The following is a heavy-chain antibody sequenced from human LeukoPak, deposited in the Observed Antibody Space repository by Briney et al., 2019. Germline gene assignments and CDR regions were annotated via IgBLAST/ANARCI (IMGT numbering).Heavy chain of an antibody. CDR3: VEGGHSSSWYGLGYYFDY. Sequence: GGSLRLSCSASGFTFSSYAMHWVRQAPGKGLEYVSAISSNGGSTYYADSVKGRFTISRDNSKNTLYLQMSSLRAEDTAVYYCVEGGHSSSWYGLGYYFDYWGQGTLVTVSS. CDR2: ISSNGGST. D-gene: IGHD6-13*01. CDR1: GFTFSSYA. J-gene: IGHJ4*02. V-gene: IGHV3-64D*06.